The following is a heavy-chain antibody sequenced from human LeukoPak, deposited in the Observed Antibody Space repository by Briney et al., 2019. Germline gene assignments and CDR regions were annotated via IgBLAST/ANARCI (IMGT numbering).Heavy chain of an antibody. V-gene: IGHV3-33*06. D-gene: IGHD4-23*01. J-gene: IGHJ4*02. Sequence: GGSLRLSCAASGFTFSSYGMHWVRQAPGKGLEWVAVIWYDGSNKYYADSVKGRFTISRDNSKNTLYLQMNSLRAEDTAVYYCAKDPDGGYSTNYFDYWGQGTLVTVSS. CDR2: IWYDGSNK. CDR1: GFTFSSYG. CDR3: AKDPDGGYSTNYFDY.